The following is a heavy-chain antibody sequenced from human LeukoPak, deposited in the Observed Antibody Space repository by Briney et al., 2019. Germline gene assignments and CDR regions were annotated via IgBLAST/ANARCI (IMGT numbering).Heavy chain of an antibody. Sequence: GRSLRLSCAASGFTFSDYYMSWIRQAPGKGLEWVSYISSSGSTIYYADSVKGRFTISRDNAKNSLYLQMNSLRAEDTAVYYCARDSDVVPAYYFDYWGQGTLLTVSS. CDR2: ISSSGSTI. CDR1: GFTFSDYY. D-gene: IGHD2-2*01. CDR3: ARDSDVVPAYYFDY. V-gene: IGHV3-11*04. J-gene: IGHJ4*02.